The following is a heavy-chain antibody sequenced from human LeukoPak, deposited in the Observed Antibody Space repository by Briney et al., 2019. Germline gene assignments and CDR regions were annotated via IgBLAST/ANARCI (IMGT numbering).Heavy chain of an antibody. CDR2: INPNSGGT. CDR3: ARDRPGANYYYYMDV. J-gene: IGHJ6*03. Sequence: ASVKVSCKSSGYTFTGYYMHWIRLPPGQGLEWMGWINPNSGGTNYAQKFQGRVTMTRDTSISTAYMELSRLRSDDTAVYYCARDRPGANYYYYMDVWGKGTTVSVSS. CDR1: GYTFTGYY. D-gene: IGHD3-10*01. V-gene: IGHV1-2*02.